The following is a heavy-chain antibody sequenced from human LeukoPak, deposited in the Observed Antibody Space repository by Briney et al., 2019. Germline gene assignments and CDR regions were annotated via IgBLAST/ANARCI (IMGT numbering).Heavy chain of an antibody. CDR1: GFTFSTSN. Sequence: GGSLKLSCAASGFTFSTSNMNWVRQAPGKGLEWVSYISPGSHTMYYADSVKGRFTVSRDNSKTTLYLRMNSLRAEDTAVYYCAKGNWGERLDWYFDLWGRGTLVTVSS. CDR3: AKGNWGERLDWYFDL. V-gene: IGHV3-48*01. D-gene: IGHD1-26*01. J-gene: IGHJ2*01. CDR2: ISPGSHTM.